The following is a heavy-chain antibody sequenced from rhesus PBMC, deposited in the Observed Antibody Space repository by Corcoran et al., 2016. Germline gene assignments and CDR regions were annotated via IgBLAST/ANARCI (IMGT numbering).Heavy chain of an antibody. Sequence: QVQLQESGPGLVKPSETLSLTCAVSGGSISSSNWWSWIRQPPGKGLEWIGYISVSSGSTYYNPSLKSRVTISTDTSKNQFSLKLSSVTAADPAVYYCARSGVIIQYYFDYWGQGVLVTVSS. CDR1: GGSISSSNW. CDR3: ARSGVIIQYYFDY. V-gene: IGHV4-65*01. CDR2: ISVSSGST. D-gene: IGHD3-34*01. J-gene: IGHJ4*01.